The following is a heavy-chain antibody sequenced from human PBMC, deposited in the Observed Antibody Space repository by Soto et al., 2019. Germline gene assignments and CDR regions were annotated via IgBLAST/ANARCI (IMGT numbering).Heavy chain of an antibody. Sequence: GSLRLSCAASGFTFSSYSMNWVRQAPGKGLEWISYISTTSSSIYYADSVKGRFTISRDNAKNSLFLQMNSLRDEDTAVYYCARKGVAFDYWGQGALVTVSS. J-gene: IGHJ4*02. D-gene: IGHD3-3*01. CDR1: GFTFSSYS. V-gene: IGHV3-48*02. CDR2: ISTTSSSI. CDR3: ARKGVAFDY.